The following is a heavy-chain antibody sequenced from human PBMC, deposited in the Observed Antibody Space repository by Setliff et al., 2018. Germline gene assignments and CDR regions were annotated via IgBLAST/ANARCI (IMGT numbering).Heavy chain of an antibody. J-gene: IGHJ6*02. CDR1: GGSISSSSYY. Sequence: PSETLSLTCTVSGGSISSSSYYWGWIRQPPGKGLEWIGSIYYSGSTYYNPSLKSRVTXXXXTSXXXXXXXXXXXXXADTAVYYCARVLAAAGYYYYGMDVWGQGTTVTVSS. D-gene: IGHD6-13*01. CDR2: IYYSGST. CDR3: ARVLAAAGYYYYGMDV. V-gene: IGHV4-39*01.